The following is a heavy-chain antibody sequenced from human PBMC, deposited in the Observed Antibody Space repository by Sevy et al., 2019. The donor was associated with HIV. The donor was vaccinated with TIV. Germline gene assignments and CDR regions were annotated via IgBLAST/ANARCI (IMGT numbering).Heavy chain of an antibody. CDR3: AREWGGAAGYYYYYGMDV. CDR2: ISSSSSTI. J-gene: IGHJ6*02. V-gene: IGHV3-48*02. Sequence: GGSLRLSCAASGFTFSSYSMNWVRQAPGKGLEWVSYISSSSSTIYYADSVKGRFTISRDNAKNSLYLQMNSLRDEDKAVYYCAREWGGAAGYYYYYGMDVWGQGTTVTVSS. D-gene: IGHD3-16*01. CDR1: GFTFSSYS.